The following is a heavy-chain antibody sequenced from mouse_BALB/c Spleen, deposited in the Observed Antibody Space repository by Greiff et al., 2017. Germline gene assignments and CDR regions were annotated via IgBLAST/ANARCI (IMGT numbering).Heavy chain of an antibody. V-gene: IGHV6-6*02. Sequence: EVKLVESGGGLVQPGGSMKLSCVASGFTFSNYWMNWVRQSPEKGLEWVAEIRLKSNNYATHYAESVKGRFTISRDDSKSSVYLQMNNLRAEDTGIYYCTRKGYYLYYAMDYWGQGTSVTVSS. CDR2: IRLKSNNYAT. J-gene: IGHJ4*01. CDR1: GFTFSNYW. D-gene: IGHD2-3*01. CDR3: TRKGYYLYYAMDY.